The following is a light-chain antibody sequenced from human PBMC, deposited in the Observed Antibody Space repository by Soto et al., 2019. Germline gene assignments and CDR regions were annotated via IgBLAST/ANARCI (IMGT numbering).Light chain of an antibody. CDR1: QGIRNA. CDR2: AAS. V-gene: IGKV1-6*01. J-gene: IGKJ4*01. CDR3: LQVYNYPLT. Sequence: AIQMTQSPSSLSASVGDTVTITCRASQGIRNALGWYQQKPGPAPKLLISAASSLQSEVPSRFSGSGSGTDFTLPISGLQPEDFATYFCLQVYNYPLTFAGGTKAEIK.